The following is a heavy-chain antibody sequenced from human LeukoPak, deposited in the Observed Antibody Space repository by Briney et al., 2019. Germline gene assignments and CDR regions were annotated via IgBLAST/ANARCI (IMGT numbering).Heavy chain of an antibody. D-gene: IGHD6-19*01. CDR1: GGSFSGYY. V-gene: IGHV4-34*01. CDR2: INHSGST. J-gene: IGHJ4*02. Sequence: SETLSLTCAVYGGSFSGYYWSWIRQPPGKGLEWIGEINHSGSTNYNPSLKSRVTISVDTSKNQFSLKLSSVTAADTAVYYCARTVAGTGGVDYWGQGTLVTVSS. CDR3: ARTVAGTGGVDY.